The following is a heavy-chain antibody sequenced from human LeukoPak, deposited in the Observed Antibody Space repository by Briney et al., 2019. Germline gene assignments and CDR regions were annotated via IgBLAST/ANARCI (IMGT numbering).Heavy chain of an antibody. CDR1: GFTFSSYG. V-gene: IGHV3-30*02. CDR2: IRYDGSNK. D-gene: IGHD3-16*01. CDR3: ARHGGFNFDY. J-gene: IGHJ4*02. Sequence: PGGSLRLSCAASGFTFSSYGMHWVRQAPGKGLEWVAFIRYDGSNKYYADSVKGRFTISRDNSKNTLYLQMNSLRAEDTAVYYCARHGGFNFDYWGQGTLVAVSS.